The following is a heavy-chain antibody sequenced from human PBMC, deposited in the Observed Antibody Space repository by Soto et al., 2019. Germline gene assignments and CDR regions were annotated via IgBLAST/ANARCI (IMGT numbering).Heavy chain of an antibody. J-gene: IGHJ4*02. Sequence: GASVKVSCKASGNTFDYYGIAWVRQAPGQGLEWMGWITTYNGGNTDYAQKFQGRVTLTTDTSTTTAYMELWSLRSDDTAVYYCARADRTTATTVYFDYWGQGTLVTVSS. CDR1: GNTFDYYG. CDR3: ARADRTTATTVYFDY. CDR2: ITTYNGGNT. V-gene: IGHV1-18*01. D-gene: IGHD1-1*01.